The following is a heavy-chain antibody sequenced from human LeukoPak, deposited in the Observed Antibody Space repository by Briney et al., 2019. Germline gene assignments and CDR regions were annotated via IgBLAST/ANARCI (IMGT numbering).Heavy chain of an antibody. V-gene: IGHV5-51*01. CDR1: GYSFTSCW. Sequence: ESLTISRKGSGYSFTSCWIGCVRQMPGKGQEWMGIIYPDASDTRYSASFQGQVTISADNSISTAYLQWSSLKASDTAMYYCARSGRYGPPPIDYGGKGTLVSVS. D-gene: IGHD4-17*01. CDR2: IYPDASDT. CDR3: ARSGRYGPPPIDY. J-gene: IGHJ4*02.